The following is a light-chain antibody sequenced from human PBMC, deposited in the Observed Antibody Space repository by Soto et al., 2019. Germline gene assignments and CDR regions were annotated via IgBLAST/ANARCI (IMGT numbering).Light chain of an antibody. CDR1: QSVSGSY. Sequence: EIVLTQSPGTLSLSPGERATVSCRASQSVSGSYLAWYQQKPGQPPRLLIYGAFNRAGGIPDRFSGSGSGTDFTLTISSLEPEDSAVYYCQQRHMWPITFGQGTRLEIK. CDR2: GAF. V-gene: IGKV3D-20*02. CDR3: QQRHMWPIT. J-gene: IGKJ5*01.